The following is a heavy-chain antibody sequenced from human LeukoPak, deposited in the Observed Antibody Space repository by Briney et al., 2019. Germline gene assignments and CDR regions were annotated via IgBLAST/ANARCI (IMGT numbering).Heavy chain of an antibody. CDR1: GGTFSSYA. CDR3: ARGRAYSSSSDC. Sequence: ASVKVSCKASGGTFSSYAISWVRQAPGQGLEWMGGIIPIFGTANYAQKFQGRVTITADESTSTAYMELSSLRSEDTAVYYCARGRAYSSSSDCWGQGTLVTVSS. CDR2: IIPIFGTA. J-gene: IGHJ4*02. V-gene: IGHV1-69*01. D-gene: IGHD6-6*01.